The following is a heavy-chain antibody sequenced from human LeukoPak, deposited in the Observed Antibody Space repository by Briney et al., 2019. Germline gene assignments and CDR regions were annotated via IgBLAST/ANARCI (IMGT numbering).Heavy chain of an antibody. CDR2: IIPIFGTA. V-gene: IGHV1-69*01. CDR1: GGTFSSYA. D-gene: IGHD2-2*01. Sequence: SVKVSCKASGGTFSSYAISWVRQAPGQGLEWMGGIIPIFGTANYAQKFQGRVTITADESTSTAYMELSSLRSEDTAVYYCARDLGYCSSTSCYGDSDWFDPWGQGTLVTVS. J-gene: IGHJ5*02. CDR3: ARDLGYCSSTSCYGDSDWFDP.